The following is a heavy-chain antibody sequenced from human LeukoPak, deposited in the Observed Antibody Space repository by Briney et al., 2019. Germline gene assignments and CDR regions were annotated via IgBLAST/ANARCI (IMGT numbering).Heavy chain of an antibody. D-gene: IGHD3-16*01. Sequence: SETLSLTCAVSGGSISSGGYSWSWIRQPPGKGLEWIGYIYHSGSTYYNPSLKSRVTILVDRSKNQFSLKLSSVTAADTAVYHCARVIGGVLAFDIWGQGTMVTVSS. CDR2: IYHSGST. CDR3: ARVIGGVLAFDI. CDR1: GGSISSGGYS. V-gene: IGHV4-30-2*01. J-gene: IGHJ3*02.